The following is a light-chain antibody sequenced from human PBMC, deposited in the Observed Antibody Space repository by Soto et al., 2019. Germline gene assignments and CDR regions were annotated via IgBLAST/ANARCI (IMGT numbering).Light chain of an antibody. CDR3: SSYTNSSPFV. J-gene: IGLJ1*01. CDR1: SSDVGCYNY. CDR2: DVS. Sequence: QSALTQPASVSGSPGQSITISCTGTSSDVGCYNYVSWYQQHPGKAPKLMIYDVSNWPSGVSNRFSGSKSGNTASLTISGLQAEDEADYYCSSYTNSSPFVFGTGTKLTVL. V-gene: IGLV2-14*01.